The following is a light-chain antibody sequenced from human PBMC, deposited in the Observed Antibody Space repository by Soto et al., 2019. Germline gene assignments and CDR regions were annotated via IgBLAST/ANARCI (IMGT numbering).Light chain of an antibody. CDR1: SSDVGGYNY. V-gene: IGLV2-8*01. CDR2: EVT. Sequence: HSALTQPPSASGSPVQAVTISCTVTSSDVGGYNYVSWYQQHPGKAPKLMIYEVTKRPSGVPDRFAGSKSGNTASLTVSGLQAEDEADDYFSSSAVSNNWGVFGGRTKVTVL. CDR3: SSSAVSNNWGV. J-gene: IGLJ2*01.